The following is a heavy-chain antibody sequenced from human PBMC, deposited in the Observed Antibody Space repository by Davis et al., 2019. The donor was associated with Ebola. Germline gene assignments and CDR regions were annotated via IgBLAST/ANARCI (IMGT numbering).Heavy chain of an antibody. J-gene: IGHJ6*04. CDR3: ARVITIFGVVTPAYYYYYGMDV. Sequence: GESLKISCAASGFTFSSYGMHWVRQAPGKGLEWVAFIRYDGSNKYYADSVKGRFTISRDNSKNSLYLQMNSLRAEDTAVYYCARVITIFGVVTPAYYYYYGMDVWGKGTTVTVSS. D-gene: IGHD3-3*01. V-gene: IGHV3-30*02. CDR1: GFTFSSYG. CDR2: IRYDGSNK.